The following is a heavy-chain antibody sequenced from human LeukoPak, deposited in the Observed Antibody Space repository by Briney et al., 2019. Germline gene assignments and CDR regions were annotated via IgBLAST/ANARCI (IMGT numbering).Heavy chain of an antibody. CDR2: IYTSGST. CDR1: GGSISSYY. J-gene: IGHJ4*02. V-gene: IGHV4-4*07. CDR3: AVIGIMITFGGVIDRDY. Sequence: SETLSLTCTVSGGSISSYYWSWIRQPAGKGLEWIGRIYTSGSTNYNPSLKSRVTMSVDTSKNQFSLKLSSVTAADTAVYYCAVIGIMITFGGVIDRDYWGQGTLVTVSS. D-gene: IGHD3-16*02.